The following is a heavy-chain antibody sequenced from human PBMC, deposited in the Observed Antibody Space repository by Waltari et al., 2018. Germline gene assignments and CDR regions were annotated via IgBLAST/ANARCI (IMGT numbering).Heavy chain of an antibody. V-gene: IGHV3-53*01. CDR3: ARTPYFDY. Sequence: EVQLVESGGGLIQPGGSLRLSCAASGFTVSSNSIGWVRQAAGKGLEWVSCMYSGGCTYYADSGKGRFTISRDNSKNTLYLQMNSRRAEDTALYYCARTPYFDYWGQGTLVTASS. CDR2: MYSGGCT. CDR1: GFTVSSNS. J-gene: IGHJ4*02.